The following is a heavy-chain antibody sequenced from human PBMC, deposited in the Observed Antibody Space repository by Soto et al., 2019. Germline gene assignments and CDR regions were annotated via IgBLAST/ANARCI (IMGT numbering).Heavy chain of an antibody. J-gene: IGHJ4*02. Sequence: QVQLQESGPGLVKPSQPLSLTCTVSGGSISSGGYYWSWIRQHPGKGLEWIGYIYYSGSTYYNPSLKSRVTISVDTSKNQFSLKLSSVTAADTAVYYCARDHCGDCYYFDYWGQGTLVTVSS. V-gene: IGHV4-31*03. CDR1: GGSISSGGYY. D-gene: IGHD2-21*02. CDR3: ARDHCGDCYYFDY. CDR2: IYYSGST.